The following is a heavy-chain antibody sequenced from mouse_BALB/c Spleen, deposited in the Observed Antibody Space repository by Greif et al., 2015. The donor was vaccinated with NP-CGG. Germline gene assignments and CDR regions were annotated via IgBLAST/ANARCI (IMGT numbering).Heavy chain of an antibody. D-gene: IGHD1-1*01. CDR1: GYAFSSSW. Sequence: QVQLKESGPELVKPGASVKISCKASGYAFSSSWMNWVKQRPGQGLEWIGRIYPGDGDTNYNGKFKGKATLTADKSSSTAYMQLSSLTSVDSAVYFCARLLPGYYAMDYWGQGTSVTVSS. CDR3: ARLLPGYYAMDY. CDR2: IYPGDGDT. V-gene: IGHV1-82*01. J-gene: IGHJ4*01.